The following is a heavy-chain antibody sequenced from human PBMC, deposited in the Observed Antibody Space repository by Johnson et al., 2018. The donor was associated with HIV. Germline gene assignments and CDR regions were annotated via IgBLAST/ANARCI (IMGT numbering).Heavy chain of an antibody. V-gene: IGHV3-30*14. CDR3: TRRKWNSGSGFDI. Sequence: QVQLVESGGGVVQPGRSLRLSCAASGFTFSSYAMHWVRQAPGKGLEWVAVISYDGSNKYYADSVKGRFTTSRENAKNSFYLQMNSLGAGDTAVYNCTRRKWNSGSGFDIWGQGTMVIVSS. CDR1: GFTFSSYA. D-gene: IGHD1-7*01. J-gene: IGHJ3*02. CDR2: ISYDGSNK.